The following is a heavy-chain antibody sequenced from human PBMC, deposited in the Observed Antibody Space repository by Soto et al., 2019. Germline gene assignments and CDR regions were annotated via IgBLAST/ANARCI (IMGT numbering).Heavy chain of an antibody. CDR1: GGTFNRYA. CDR2: IIPIFGIG. D-gene: IGHD3-3*01. CDR3: ARSAITLFGVVSIPPHYCSEMDV. V-gene: IGHV1-69*01. J-gene: IGHJ6*02. Sequence: QVQLVQSGAEVKKPESSVKVSCKASGGTFNRYAISWVRQAPGQGLEWMGGIIPIFGIGNDAQRFQGRVTITADESTGTADMEVRSLRSEDTGVYYCARSAITLFGVVSIPPHYCSEMDVWGQGTTVTVSS.